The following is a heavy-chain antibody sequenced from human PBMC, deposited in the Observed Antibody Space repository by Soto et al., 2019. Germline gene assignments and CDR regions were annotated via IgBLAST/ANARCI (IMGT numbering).Heavy chain of an antibody. Sequence: SETLSLTCGVYGGSFSGYYWSWIRQPPGKGLEWIGEINHSGSTNYNPSLKSRVTISVDTSKNQFSLKLSSVTVADTAVYYCARGRSYWGNYYYGMDVWGQGTTVTVSS. CDR1: GGSFSGYY. D-gene: IGHD7-27*01. CDR3: ARGRSYWGNYYYGMDV. CDR2: INHSGST. J-gene: IGHJ6*02. V-gene: IGHV4-34*01.